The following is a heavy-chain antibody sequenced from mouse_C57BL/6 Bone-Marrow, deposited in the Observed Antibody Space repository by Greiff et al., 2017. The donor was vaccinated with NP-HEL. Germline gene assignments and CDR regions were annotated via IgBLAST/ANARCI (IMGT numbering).Heavy chain of an antibody. CDR1: GFSLTSYG. CDR2: IWSDGST. J-gene: IGHJ2*01. D-gene: IGHD1-1*01. Sequence: VQVVESGPGLVAPSQSLSITCTVSGFSLTSYGVHWVRQPPGKGLEWLVVIWSDGSTTYNSALKSRLSIIKDNSKSQVFLKMNSRQSDDTAMYYCASPLRYYFDYWGQGTTLTVDS. CDR3: ASPLRYYFDY. V-gene: IGHV2-6*03.